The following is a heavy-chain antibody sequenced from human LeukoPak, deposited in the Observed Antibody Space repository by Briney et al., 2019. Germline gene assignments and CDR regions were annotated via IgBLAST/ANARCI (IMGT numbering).Heavy chain of an antibody. CDR2: IIPIFGTA. CDR1: GGTFSSYA. D-gene: IGHD3-22*01. J-gene: IGHJ4*02. V-gene: IGHV1-69*01. CDR3: ARDGSRYYDSSGYYYFDY. Sequence: SVKVSCKASGGTFSSYAISWVRQAPGQGLEWMGGIIPIFGTANYAQKFQGRVTITADESTSTAYMELSSLRSEDMAVYYCARDGSRYYDSSGYYYFDYWGQGTLVTVSS.